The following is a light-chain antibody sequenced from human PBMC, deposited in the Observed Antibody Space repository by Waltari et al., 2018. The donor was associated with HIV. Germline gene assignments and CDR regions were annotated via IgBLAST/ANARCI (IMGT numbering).Light chain of an antibody. V-gene: IGKV1-8*01. CDR2: AAS. CDR3: QQYYSYLPT. Sequence: AIRMTPSPSSLSASTGDRVTIPCRASQGISSYLAWYQQKPGKAPKLLIYAASTLQSGVPSRFSGSGSGTDFTLTISCLQSEDFATYYCQQYYSYLPTFGQGTKVEIK. CDR1: QGISSY. J-gene: IGKJ1*01.